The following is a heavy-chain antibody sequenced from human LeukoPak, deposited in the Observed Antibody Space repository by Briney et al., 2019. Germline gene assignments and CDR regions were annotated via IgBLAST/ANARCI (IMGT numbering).Heavy chain of an antibody. CDR3: ARVTGLSGQVDY. CDR2: IYPGDSDT. D-gene: IGHD5/OR15-5a*01. Sequence: GESLKISCKGSGNSFTNYWIAWVRQMPGKGLEWMGIIYPGDSDTRYSPSFQDQVTISADKSISTAYLQWSSLKAPDTATYYCARVTGLSGQVDYWGQGTLATVSS. CDR1: GNSFTNYW. V-gene: IGHV5-51*01. J-gene: IGHJ4*02.